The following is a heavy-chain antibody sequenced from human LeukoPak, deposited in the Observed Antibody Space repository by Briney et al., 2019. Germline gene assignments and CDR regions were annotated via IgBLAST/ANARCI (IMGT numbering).Heavy chain of an antibody. CDR2: IGISDVDR. Sequence: GGSLRLSCAASGFTISSQAISWVRQAPGKGLEFVSTIGISDVDRNYADSVKGRFTISRDNSKNTLYLQMNSLRADDTAVYYCAKDAPGAGGFDYWGQGTLVTVSS. J-gene: IGHJ4*02. V-gene: IGHV3-23*01. CDR3: AKDAPGAGGFDY. CDR1: GFTISSQA. D-gene: IGHD1-14*01.